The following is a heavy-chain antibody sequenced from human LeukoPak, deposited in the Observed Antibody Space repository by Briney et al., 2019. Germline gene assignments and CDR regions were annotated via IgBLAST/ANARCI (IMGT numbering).Heavy chain of an antibody. CDR1: GYTFIGYG. Sequence: SVKVSCKASGYTFIGYGISWVRQAPGQGLEWMGGITPIFRTPNYAQKFQGRVTITAVESMSTAYMELSSLRSEDTAVYYCARGWLAETTVVTPYNYWGQGTLVTVSS. V-gene: IGHV1-69*13. CDR2: ITPIFRTP. J-gene: IGHJ4*02. D-gene: IGHD2-21*02. CDR3: ARGWLAETTVVTPYNY.